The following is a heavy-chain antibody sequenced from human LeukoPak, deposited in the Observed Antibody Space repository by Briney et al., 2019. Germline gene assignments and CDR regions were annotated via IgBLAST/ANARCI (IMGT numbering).Heavy chain of an antibody. CDR2: ISGSGGST. D-gene: IGHD3-9*01. Sequence: GGSLRLSCAASGFTFSSYAMSWVRQAPGKGLEWVSAISGSGGSTYYADSVKGRFTISRDNSRNTLYLQMNSLRAEDTAVYYCAKGTRYFDWLPDWGQGTLVTVSS. CDR3: AKGTRYFDWLPD. V-gene: IGHV3-23*01. J-gene: IGHJ4*02. CDR1: GFTFSSYA.